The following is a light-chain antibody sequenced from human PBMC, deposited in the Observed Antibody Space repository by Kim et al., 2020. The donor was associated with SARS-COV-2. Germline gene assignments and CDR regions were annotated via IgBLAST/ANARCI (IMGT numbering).Light chain of an antibody. CDR3: QAWDSSTYV. CDR2: QDD. J-gene: IGLJ1*01. Sequence: SVSPGRAASVTCSGDKLGDKYACWYQQRPGQSPVLVIYQDDKRPSGIPGRFSGSNSGNTATLTISGTQAMDEADYYCQAWDSSTYVFGTGTKVTVL. V-gene: IGLV3-1*01. CDR1: KLGDKY.